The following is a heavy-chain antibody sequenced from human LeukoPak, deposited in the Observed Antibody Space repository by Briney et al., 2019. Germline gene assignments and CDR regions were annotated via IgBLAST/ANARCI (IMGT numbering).Heavy chain of an antibody. V-gene: IGHV4-4*02. D-gene: IGHD1-1*01. CDR3: ARGGDWKFDY. CDR1: GDSVGSNKW. J-gene: IGHJ4*02. Sequence: SETLSLTCAVSGDSVGSNKWWTWVRQPPGKGLEWIGEIHHSGRLNYSPSLKSRVTISVDKSKNHFSLNLNSITPADTAIYYCARGGDWKFDYWGQGALVTVSS. CDR2: IHHSGRL.